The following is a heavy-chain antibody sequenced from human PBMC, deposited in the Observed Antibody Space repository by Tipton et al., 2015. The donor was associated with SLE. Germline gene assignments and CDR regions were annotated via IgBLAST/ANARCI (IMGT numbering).Heavy chain of an antibody. CDR2: IYTSGST. CDR1: GGSISSGSYY. Sequence: TLSLTCTVSGGSISSGSYYWSWIRQPAGKGLEWIGHIYTSGSTNYNPSLKSRVTISVDTSKNQFSLKLNSVTAADTAVYYCAGRKVAAGRYCSSTSCPFDYWGQGTLVTVSS. V-gene: IGHV4-61*09. D-gene: IGHD2-2*01. CDR3: AGRKVAAGRYCSSTSCPFDY. J-gene: IGHJ4*02.